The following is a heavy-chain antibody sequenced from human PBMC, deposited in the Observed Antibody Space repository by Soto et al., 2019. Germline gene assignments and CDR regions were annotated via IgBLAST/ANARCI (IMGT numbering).Heavy chain of an antibody. CDR2: VNPSTGAA. CDR3: TRRDYGDYDYFDS. D-gene: IGHD4-17*01. CDR1: GYTFSSYY. Sequence: QVQLVQSGAEVKRPGASVRLFCKASGYTFSSYYIHWVRQAPGQGLEWMGMVNPSTGAAPYAQKFQGRLTLTRDMSTRTVFMELNSLRSDDTAVYYCTRRDYGDYDYFDSWGQGTLVAVS. V-gene: IGHV1-46*01. J-gene: IGHJ4*02.